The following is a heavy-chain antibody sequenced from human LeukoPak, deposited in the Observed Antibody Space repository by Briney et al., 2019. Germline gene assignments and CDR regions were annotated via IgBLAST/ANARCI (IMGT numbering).Heavy chain of an antibody. CDR3: ARHNYGDLVKQYYYYGMDV. V-gene: IGHV5-51*01. D-gene: IGHD4-17*01. CDR1: GYRFTSYW. Sequence: GESLKISCEGSGYRFTSYWIGWVRQMPGKGLEWMGIIYPDDSDTKYSPSFQGQVTISVDKSISTAYLQWSSLKASDTAMYYCARHNYGDLVKQYYYYGMDVWGQGTTVTVSS. CDR2: IYPDDSDT. J-gene: IGHJ6*02.